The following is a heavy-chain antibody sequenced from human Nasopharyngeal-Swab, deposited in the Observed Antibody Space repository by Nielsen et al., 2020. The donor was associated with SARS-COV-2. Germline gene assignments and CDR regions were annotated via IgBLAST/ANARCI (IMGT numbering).Heavy chain of an antibody. V-gene: IGHV7-4-1*02. D-gene: IGHD3-9*01. CDR3: ARDYDILTGYYYYYYGMDV. J-gene: IGHJ6*02. Sequence: WVRQAPGQGLEWMGWINTNTGNPTYAQGFTGRFVFSLDTSVSTAYLQISSLKAEDTAVYYCARDYDILTGYYYYYYGMDVWGQGTTVTVSS. CDR2: INTNTGNP.